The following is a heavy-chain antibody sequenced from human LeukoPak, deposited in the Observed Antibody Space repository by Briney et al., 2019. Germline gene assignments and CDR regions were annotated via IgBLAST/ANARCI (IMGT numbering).Heavy chain of an antibody. CDR1: GFTFSSNW. D-gene: IGHD4-11*01. CDR2: IKQDGEG. Sequence: PGGSLRLSCAVSGFTFSSNWMNWVRQAPGKGLEWVANIKQDGEGYYVDSVKGRFTISRDNAKNSLYLQMSSLRVEDTALYYCAKGNNSISYNFDYWGQGTLVTVSS. CDR3: AKGNNSISYNFDY. V-gene: IGHV3-7*05. J-gene: IGHJ4*02.